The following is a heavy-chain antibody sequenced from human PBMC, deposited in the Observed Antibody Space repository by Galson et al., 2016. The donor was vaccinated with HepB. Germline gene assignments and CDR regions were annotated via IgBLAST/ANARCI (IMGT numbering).Heavy chain of an antibody. CDR1: GFSLSTSGVG. CDR3: GHRLTETIFGMVLFDKGYDP. CDR2: IYWDDDK. Sequence: PALVKPTQTLTLTCTFSGFSLSTSGVGVGWIRQAPRKAPEWLALIYWDDDKRFNPSLKNRLTITKDTLTDQVVLSLTNMDPADTGTYFCGHRLTETIFGMVLFDKGYDPWGPGILVTVSS. J-gene: IGHJ5*02. V-gene: IGHV2-5*02. D-gene: IGHD3-3*01.